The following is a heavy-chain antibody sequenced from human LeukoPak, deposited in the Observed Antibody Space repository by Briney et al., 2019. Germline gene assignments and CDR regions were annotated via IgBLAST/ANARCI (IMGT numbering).Heavy chain of an antibody. V-gene: IGHV4-39*07. Sequence: PSQTLSLTCSASGGSVSSSTYYWGWIRQPPGKGLDWIGTIYYSGSTYYNPALKSRVTISMDTSKNQFSLKLTSVTAADTAVYYCARELENTIFGVVSRWFDPWGQGALVTVSS. CDR1: GGSVSSSTYY. D-gene: IGHD3-3*01. J-gene: IGHJ5*02. CDR2: IYYSGST. CDR3: ARELENTIFGVVSRWFDP.